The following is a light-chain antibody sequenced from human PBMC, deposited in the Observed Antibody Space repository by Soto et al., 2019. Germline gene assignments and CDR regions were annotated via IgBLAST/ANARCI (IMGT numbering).Light chain of an antibody. CDR2: GAS. CDR3: QQYGSSPT. J-gene: IGKJ3*01. CDR1: QSVSSSY. Sequence: MVLTQSPCTLSLSPGERATLSCRASQSVSSSYLAWYPQKPGQAPRLLIYGASSRATGIPDRFSGSGSGTDFTLTISRLEPEDFAVYYCQQYGSSPTFGPVTKVDIK. V-gene: IGKV3-20*01.